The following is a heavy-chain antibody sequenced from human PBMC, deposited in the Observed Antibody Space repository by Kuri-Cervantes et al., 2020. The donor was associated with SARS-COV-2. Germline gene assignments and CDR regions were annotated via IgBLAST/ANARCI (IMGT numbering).Heavy chain of an antibody. CDR2: INHSGCT. J-gene: IGHJ6*02. Sequence: GSLRLSCAVYGGSFSGYYWSWIRQPPGKGLEWIGEINHSGCTNYNPSLKSRVTISVDTSKNQFSLKLSSVTAADTAVYYCARGRDKRYSSGSYYYYGMDVWGQGTTVTVSS. CDR3: ARGRDKRYSSGSYYYYGMDV. D-gene: IGHD6-19*01. CDR1: GGSFSGYY. V-gene: IGHV4-34*01.